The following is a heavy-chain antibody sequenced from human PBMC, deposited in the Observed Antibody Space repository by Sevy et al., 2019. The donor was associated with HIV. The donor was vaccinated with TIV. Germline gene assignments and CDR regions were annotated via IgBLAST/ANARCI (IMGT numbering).Heavy chain of an antibody. CDR2: ISSSSSTI. J-gene: IGHJ4*02. CDR1: GFTFSSYS. Sequence: GGSLRLSCAASGFTFSSYSMNWVRQAPGKGLEWVSYISSSSSTIYYADSVKGRFTISRDNAKNSLYLQMNSLGDEYTAVYYCARVSYGFDYWGQGTLVTVSS. CDR3: ARVSYGFDY. D-gene: IGHD3-16*01. V-gene: IGHV3-48*02.